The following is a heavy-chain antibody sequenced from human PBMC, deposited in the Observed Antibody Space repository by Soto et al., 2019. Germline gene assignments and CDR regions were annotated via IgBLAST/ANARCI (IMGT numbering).Heavy chain of an antibody. Sequence: PSETLSLTCAVSGGSISSGDYYWSWIRQPPGKGLEWIGEINHSGSTNYNPSLKSRVTISVDTSKNQFSLKLSSVTAADTAVYYCARSPYCGGDCYSRVAGRFDPWGQGTLVTVSS. CDR3: ARSPYCGGDCYSRVAGRFDP. J-gene: IGHJ5*02. CDR1: GGSISSGDYY. V-gene: IGHV4-34*01. CDR2: INHSGST. D-gene: IGHD2-21*02.